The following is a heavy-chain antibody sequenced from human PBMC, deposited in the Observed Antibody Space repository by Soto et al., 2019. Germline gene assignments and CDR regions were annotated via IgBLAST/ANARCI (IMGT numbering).Heavy chain of an antibody. D-gene: IGHD2-2*01. CDR1: GGSFSGYY. CDR3: ASLIVVVPAATSYGMDV. CDR2: INHSGST. J-gene: IGHJ6*02. Sequence: SETLSLTCAVYGGSFSGYYWSWIRQPPGKGLEWIGEINHSGSTNYNPSLKSRVTISVDTSKNQFSLKLSSVTAADTAVYYCASLIVVVPAATSYGMDVWGQGTTVTSP. V-gene: IGHV4-34*01.